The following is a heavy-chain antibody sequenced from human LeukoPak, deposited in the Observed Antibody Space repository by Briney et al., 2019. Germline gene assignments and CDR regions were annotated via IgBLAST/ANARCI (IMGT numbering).Heavy chain of an antibody. CDR1: GFTFSSYG. D-gene: IGHD5-18*01. CDR2: ISYDGSDK. CDR3: AKNAHYQGYSYGGIDY. Sequence: GRPLRLSCAASGFTFSSYGMHWVRQAPGKGLEWVAVISYDGSDKYSADSVKGRFTISRDNSKNTLYLQMNSLRAEDTAVYYCAKNAHYQGYSYGGIDYWGQGTLVTVSS. J-gene: IGHJ4*02. V-gene: IGHV3-30*18.